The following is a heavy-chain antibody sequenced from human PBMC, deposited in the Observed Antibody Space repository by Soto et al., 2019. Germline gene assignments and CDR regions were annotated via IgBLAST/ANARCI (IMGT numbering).Heavy chain of an antibody. Sequence: GGSLRLSCAASGFTFSSYSMNWVRQAPGKGLEWVSSISSSSSYIYYADSVKGRFTISRDNAKNSLYLQMNSLRAEDTAVYYCARDLRERGAGGIDYWGQGTLVTVSS. CDR2: ISSSSSYI. J-gene: IGHJ4*02. CDR1: GFTFSSYS. V-gene: IGHV3-21*01. D-gene: IGHD3-16*01. CDR3: ARDLRERGAGGIDY.